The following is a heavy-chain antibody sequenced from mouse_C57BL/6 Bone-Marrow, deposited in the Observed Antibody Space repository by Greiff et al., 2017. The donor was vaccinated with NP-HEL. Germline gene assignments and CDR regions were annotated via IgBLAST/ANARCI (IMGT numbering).Heavy chain of an antibody. CDR3: ARLRLRRGFAY. CDR1: GYTFTSYW. CDR2: IHPNSGST. D-gene: IGHD2-2*01. J-gene: IGHJ3*01. Sequence: VKLMESGAELVKPGASVKLSCKASGYTFTSYWMHWVKQRPGQGLEWIGMIHPNSGSTNYNEKFKSKATLTVDKSSSTAYMQLSSLTSEDSAVYYCARLRLRRGFAYWGQGTLVTVSA. V-gene: IGHV1-64*01.